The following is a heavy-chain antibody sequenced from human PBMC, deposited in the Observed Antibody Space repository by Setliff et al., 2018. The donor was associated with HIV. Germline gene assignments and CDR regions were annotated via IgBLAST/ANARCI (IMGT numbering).Heavy chain of an antibody. Sequence: ASVKVSCKASGYTFTGYYMHWVRQAPGQGLEWMGWITPNSGGTNYAQKFQGRVTMTRDKSISTAYMELSRLRSDDTAVYYCATWGGSPDGYFYYYMDVWGKGTTVTVSS. CDR3: ATWGGSPDGYFYYYMDV. CDR2: ITPNSGGT. V-gene: IGHV1-2*02. CDR1: GYTFTGYY. J-gene: IGHJ6*03. D-gene: IGHD1-26*01.